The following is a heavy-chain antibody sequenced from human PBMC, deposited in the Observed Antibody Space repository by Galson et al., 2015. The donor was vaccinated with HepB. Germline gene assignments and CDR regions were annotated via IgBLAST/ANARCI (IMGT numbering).Heavy chain of an antibody. CDR3: AVCFSTSCYAAENFQH. CDR1: GFTFNNYA. D-gene: IGHD2-2*01. Sequence: SLRLSCAASGFTFNNYAINWVRQAPGKGLERVAVISYDGINKWYADSMKGRFTISRDNSKNTVYLQINSLRAEDTAVYFCAVCFSTSCYAAENFQHWGQGTLVTVSS. J-gene: IGHJ1*01. V-gene: IGHV3-30-3*01. CDR2: ISYDGINK.